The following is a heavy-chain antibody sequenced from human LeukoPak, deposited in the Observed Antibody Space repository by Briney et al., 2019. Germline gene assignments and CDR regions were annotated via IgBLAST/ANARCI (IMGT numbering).Heavy chain of an antibody. D-gene: IGHD2-15*01. V-gene: IGHV3-48*01. J-gene: IGHJ4*02. CDR3: TRDPTRRFDY. CDR2: ISSSSDVI. Sequence: PGGSLRLSCAAPGFAFDTYSMDWVRQAPGKGVEGLSYISSSSDVIYYAGPVKGRFTIYRDNAKNSLYLQMNSLRAEDTAVYYCTRDPTRRFDYWGQGTLVTVSS. CDR1: GFAFDTYS.